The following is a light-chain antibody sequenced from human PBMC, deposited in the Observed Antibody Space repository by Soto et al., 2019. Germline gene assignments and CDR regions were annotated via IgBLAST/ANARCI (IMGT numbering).Light chain of an antibody. CDR3: QQYGNSPRYS. V-gene: IGKV3-20*01. CDR2: GTS. J-gene: IGKJ2*03. CDR1: QSVSSNY. Sequence: EIVLTQSPGTLSLSPGERVTLSCRASQSVSSNYLAWHQQKPGQAPRLLIHGTSSRATGIPDRFSGSGSGTDFTLTISRMGPEDFEVYYCQQYGNSPRYSFGQGTKLEIK.